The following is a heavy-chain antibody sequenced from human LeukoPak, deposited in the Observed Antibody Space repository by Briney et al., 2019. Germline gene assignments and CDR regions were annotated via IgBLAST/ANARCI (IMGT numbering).Heavy chain of an antibody. V-gene: IGHV4-59*01. CDR2: IYYGGST. J-gene: IGHJ4*02. Sequence: SETLSLTCTVSGGPISGYYWSWIRHPPRKGLEGIGNIYYGGSTNYNPSLKSRVTISVDTSKKQFSLKLSSVTAADTAVYFCARDGRGTSSSWSFDYWGQGTLITVSS. CDR1: GGPISGYY. D-gene: IGHD6-13*01. CDR3: ARDGRGTSSSWSFDY.